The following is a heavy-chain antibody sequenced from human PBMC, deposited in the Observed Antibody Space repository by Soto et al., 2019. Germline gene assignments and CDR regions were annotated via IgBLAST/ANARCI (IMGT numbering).Heavy chain of an antibody. CDR1: GFTFSSYS. J-gene: IGHJ6*02. Sequence: EVQLVESGGGLVKPGGSLRLSCAASGFTFSSYSMNWVRQAPGKGLEWVSSISSSTSYIYYADSVKGRFTISRDNATNSLYLKMNSLRAEDTAVYYCARIIGYGYHYYGLDVWGQGTTVTVSS. CDR2: ISSSTSYI. D-gene: IGHD5-18*01. V-gene: IGHV3-21*02. CDR3: ARIIGYGYHYYGLDV.